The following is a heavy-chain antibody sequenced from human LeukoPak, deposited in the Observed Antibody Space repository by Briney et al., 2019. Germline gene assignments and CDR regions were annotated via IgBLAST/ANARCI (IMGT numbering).Heavy chain of an antibody. CDR1: GFTFSSFG. Sequence: GGSLRLSCAASGFTFSSFGMHWVRQAPGKGLDWVAVISYDGSNKYYADSVRGRFTISRDNSKNTLHLQMNSLRTEDTAVYYCAKELHSTTWYDYWGQGTLVTVS. CDR3: AKELHSTTWYDY. D-gene: IGHD6-13*01. CDR2: ISYDGSNK. J-gene: IGHJ4*02. V-gene: IGHV3-30*18.